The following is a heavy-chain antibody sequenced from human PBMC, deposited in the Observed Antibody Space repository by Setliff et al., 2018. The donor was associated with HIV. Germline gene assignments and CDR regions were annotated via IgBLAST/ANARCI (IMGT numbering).Heavy chain of an antibody. J-gene: IGHJ3*02. CDR3: ARHFSVAGDAFDI. Sequence: PGESLKISCQGYGYSFTDYWIGWVRQMPGKGLEWMGIFYPGDFDTRQSPSFEGQVTMSGDKSISTAYLQWSSLKASDTAIYYCARHFSVAGDAFDIWGQGTKVTVSS. D-gene: IGHD6-19*01. V-gene: IGHV5-51*01. CDR2: FYPGDFDT. CDR1: GYSFTDYW.